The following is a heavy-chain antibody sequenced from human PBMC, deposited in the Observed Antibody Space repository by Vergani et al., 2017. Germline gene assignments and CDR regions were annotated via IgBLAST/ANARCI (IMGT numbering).Heavy chain of an antibody. CDR3: AREEYSYGSSGEINWFDP. D-gene: IGHD5-18*01. V-gene: IGHV4-30-2*01. J-gene: IGHJ5*02. CDR2: IYHSGST. Sequence: QLQLQESGSGLVKPSQTLSLTCAVSGGSISSGGYSWSWIRQPPGKGLEWIGYIYHSGSTYYNPSLKSRVTISVDRSKNQFSLKLSSVTAADTAVYYCAREEYSYGSSGEINWFDPWGQGTLVTVSS. CDR1: GGSISSGGYS.